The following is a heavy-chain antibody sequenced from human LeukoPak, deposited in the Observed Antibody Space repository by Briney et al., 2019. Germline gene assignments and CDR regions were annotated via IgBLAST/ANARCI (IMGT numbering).Heavy chain of an antibody. V-gene: IGHV3-30*04. D-gene: IGHD3-10*01. CDR2: ISYDGSNK. CDR3: ARPLGGAFDY. J-gene: IGHJ4*02. CDR1: GFTFSSYA. Sequence: GGSLRLSCAASGFTFSSYAMHWVRQAPGKGLEWVAVISYDGSNKYYADSVRGRFTISRDNSKNTLYLQMNSLRAEDTAVYYCARPLGGAFDYWGQGTLATVSS.